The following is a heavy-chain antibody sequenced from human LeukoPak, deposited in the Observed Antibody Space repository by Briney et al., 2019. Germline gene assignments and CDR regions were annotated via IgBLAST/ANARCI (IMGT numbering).Heavy chain of an antibody. D-gene: IGHD3-16*01. CDR2: IKHDGSEK. CDR1: GFPFNRYW. J-gene: IGHJ4*02. Sequence: PGGSLRLSCVASGFPFNRYWMSWVRQAPGKGLEWVANIKHDGSEKNFVDSVKGRFTISRDNAENSRFLQMNSRRADDTAVYFCARQPIYEAYFDFWGQGTLVTVSS. CDR3: ARQPIYEAYFDF. V-gene: IGHV3-7*01.